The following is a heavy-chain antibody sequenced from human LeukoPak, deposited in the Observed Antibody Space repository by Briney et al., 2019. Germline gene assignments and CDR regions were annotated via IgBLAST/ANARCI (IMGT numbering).Heavy chain of an antibody. J-gene: IGHJ4*02. V-gene: IGHV4-59*08. Sequence: PSETLSLTCTVSGGSISSYFWSWIRQPPGKGLEWIGYVYYIGSTNYNPSLKSRVTISVDTSKNQFSLKLSSVTAADTAVYYCARHCRGSSSCYSYWGQGTLVTVSS. CDR3: ARHCRGSSSCYSY. D-gene: IGHD2-15*01. CDR1: GGSISSYF. CDR2: VYYIGST.